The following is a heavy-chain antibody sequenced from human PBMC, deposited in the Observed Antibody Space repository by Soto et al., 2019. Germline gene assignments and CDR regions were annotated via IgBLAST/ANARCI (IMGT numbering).Heavy chain of an antibody. V-gene: IGHV3-33*01. J-gene: IGHJ3*02. Sequence: QVQLVESGGGVVQPGRSLRLSCAASGFTFSSYGMHWVRQAPGKGLEWVAVIWYDGSNKYYADSVKGRFTISRDNSKNTLYLQMNSLRAEDTAVYYCARDGDSSGYYLSAFDIWGQGTMVTVSS. CDR1: GFTFSSYG. CDR3: ARDGDSSGYYLSAFDI. D-gene: IGHD3-22*01. CDR2: IWYDGSNK.